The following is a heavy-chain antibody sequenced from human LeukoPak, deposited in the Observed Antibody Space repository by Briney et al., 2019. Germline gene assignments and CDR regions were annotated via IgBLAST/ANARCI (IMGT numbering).Heavy chain of an antibody. CDR2: ISYDGSIK. V-gene: IGHV3-30-3*01. Sequence: GGSLRLSCAASGFTFHSHAMHWVRQTPGKGLEWVAFISYDGSIKYYADSVKGRFTISRDNSKNTLYLQMNSLRAEDTAIYYCSKDRTTSGGAEGYWGQGTLVTVSA. CDR3: SKDRTTSGGAEGY. D-gene: IGHD3-10*01. CDR1: GFTFHSHA. J-gene: IGHJ4*02.